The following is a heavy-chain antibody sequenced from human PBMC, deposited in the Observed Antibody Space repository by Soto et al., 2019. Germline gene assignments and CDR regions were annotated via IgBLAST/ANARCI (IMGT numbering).Heavy chain of an antibody. CDR2: IYTSGST. D-gene: IGHD2-21*02. Sequence: QVQLQESGPGLVKPSQTLSLTCTVSGGSISSGGYYWSWIRQHPGKGLEWIGYIYTSGSTYYNTPLKSRITISVDTSKNQFSLKLSSVTAADTAVYYCARVCGGDCHYGMDVWGQGTTVTVSS. J-gene: IGHJ6*02. CDR3: ARVCGGDCHYGMDV. CDR1: GGSISSGGYY. V-gene: IGHV4-31*03.